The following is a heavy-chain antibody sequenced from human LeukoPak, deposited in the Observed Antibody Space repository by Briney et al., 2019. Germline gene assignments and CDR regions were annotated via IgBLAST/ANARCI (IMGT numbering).Heavy chain of an antibody. J-gene: IGHJ4*02. V-gene: IGHV4-61*02. CDR3: ATRQLHMTADSQVDY. D-gene: IGHD5-24*01. CDR1: GGSISSVLHY. Sequence: SETLSLTCTVSGGSISSVLHYWSWIRQPAGKGLEWIGRFYGSGSTNYNPSLESRVTISVDTAKNQFFLNLSSVTAAVTAVYYCATRQLHMTADSQVDYWGQGCLVTVSS. CDR2: FYGSGST.